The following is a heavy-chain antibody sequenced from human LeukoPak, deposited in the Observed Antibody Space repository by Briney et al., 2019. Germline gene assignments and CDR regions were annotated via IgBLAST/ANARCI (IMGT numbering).Heavy chain of an antibody. CDR1: GFTFSSYW. V-gene: IGHV3-7*01. Sequence: PGGSLRLSCAASGFTFSSYWMSWVRQAPGKGLEWVANIKQGGSEKYYVDSVKGRFTISRDNAKNSLYLQMNSLRAEDTAVYYCARVVGGYQYYYYYYMDVWGKGTTVTVSS. J-gene: IGHJ6*03. CDR3: ARVVGGYQYYYYYYMDV. D-gene: IGHD3-22*01. CDR2: IKQGGSEK.